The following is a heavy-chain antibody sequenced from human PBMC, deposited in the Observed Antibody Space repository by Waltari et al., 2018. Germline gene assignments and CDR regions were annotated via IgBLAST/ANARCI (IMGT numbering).Heavy chain of an antibody. CDR1: GYTFPSYD. J-gene: IGHJ5*02. D-gene: IGHD2-15*01. Sequence: QVQLVQSGAEVKKPGASVKVSCKASGYTFPSYDINWVRQATGQGLEWMGWMNPNSGNTSHAQKFQGRVTMTRNTSISTAYMELSSLRSEDTAVYYCARQTSRGGSPVDPWGQGTLVTVSS. CDR2: MNPNSGNT. CDR3: ARQTSRGGSPVDP. V-gene: IGHV1-8*01.